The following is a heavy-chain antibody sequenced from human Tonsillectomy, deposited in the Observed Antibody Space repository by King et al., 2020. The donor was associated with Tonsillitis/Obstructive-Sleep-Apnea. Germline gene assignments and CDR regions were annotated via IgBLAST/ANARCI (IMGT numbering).Heavy chain of an antibody. CDR3: ARGIAGDFDY. J-gene: IGHJ4*02. Sequence: QLVQSGPGLVKPSQTLSLTCAISGDSVSSNSAAWNWIRQSPSRGLEWLGRTYYRSKWYNDYAISVKSRLTINPDTSRNQFSLHLNSVTPEDTAEYFCARGIAGDFDYWGQGTLVTVSS. D-gene: IGHD2-21*01. V-gene: IGHV6-1*01. CDR1: GDSVSSNSAA. CDR2: TYYRSKWYN.